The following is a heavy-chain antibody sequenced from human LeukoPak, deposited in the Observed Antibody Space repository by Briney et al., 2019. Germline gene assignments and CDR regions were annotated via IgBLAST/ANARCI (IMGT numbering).Heavy chain of an antibody. CDR3: ARGWDYYDSSGYAFDI. CDR1: GGSFSSYY. V-gene: IGHV4-59*01. J-gene: IGHJ3*02. CDR2: IYYSGST. Sequence: SETLSLTCAVYGGSFSSYYWSWIRQPPGKGLEWIGYIYYSGSTNYNPSLKSRVTISVDTSKNQFSLKLSSVTAADTAVYYCARGWDYYDSSGYAFDIWGQGTMVTVSS. D-gene: IGHD3-22*01.